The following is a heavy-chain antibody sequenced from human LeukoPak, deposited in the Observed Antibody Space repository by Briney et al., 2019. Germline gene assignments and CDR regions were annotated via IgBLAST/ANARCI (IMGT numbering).Heavy chain of an antibody. D-gene: IGHD2-2*01. CDR1: GFTFSDYY. J-gene: IGHJ5*02. V-gene: IGHV3-11*05. CDR2: ISSRTSDT. Sequence: GGSLRLSCAASGFTFSDYYMSWIRQAPGKGLEWVSYISSRTSDTNYVDSVKGRFTISRDNAKNSLYLQMNSLRAEDTAVYYCAKGGYCSSTSCYVGWFDPWGQGTLVTVSS. CDR3: AKGGYCSSTSCYVGWFDP.